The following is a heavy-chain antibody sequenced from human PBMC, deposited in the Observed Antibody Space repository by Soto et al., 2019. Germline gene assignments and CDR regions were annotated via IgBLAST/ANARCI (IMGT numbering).Heavy chain of an antibody. CDR2: INSDGSTT. Sequence: GGSLRLSCAASGFTFSSYWMHWVRQAPGKGLVWVSRINSDGSTTSYADSVKGRFTISRDNAKSSLYLQMNNLRAEDTAFYFCARATQSYYDTSGYYSYVHWGQGAQVTVSS. CDR3: ARATQSYYDTSGYYSYVH. D-gene: IGHD3-22*01. J-gene: IGHJ4*02. V-gene: IGHV3-74*01. CDR1: GFTFSSYW.